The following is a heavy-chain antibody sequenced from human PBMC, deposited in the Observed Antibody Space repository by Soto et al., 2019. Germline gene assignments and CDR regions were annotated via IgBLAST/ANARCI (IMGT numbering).Heavy chain of an antibody. CDR3: ARRVEEAVAGPEYYGMDV. CDR1: GFTFSSYS. J-gene: IGHJ6*02. V-gene: IGHV3-48*02. Sequence: GGSLRLSCAATGFTFSSYSMNWVRQAPGKGLEWVSYISSSSSTIYYADSVKGRFTISRDNAKNSLYLQMNSLRDEDTAVYYCARRVEEAVAGPEYYGMDVWGQGTTVTVSS. CDR2: ISSSSSTI. D-gene: IGHD6-19*01.